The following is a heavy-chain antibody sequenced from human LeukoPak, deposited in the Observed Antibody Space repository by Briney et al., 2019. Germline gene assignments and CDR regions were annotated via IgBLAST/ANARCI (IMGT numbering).Heavy chain of an antibody. J-gene: IGHJ4*02. V-gene: IGHV4-61*02. CDR2: IYTSGST. D-gene: IGHD1-26*01. CDR3: ARSIVGAMDY. CDR1: GGSISSGSYY. Sequence: PSQTLSLTCTVSGGSISSGSYYWSWIRQPAGKGLEWIGRIYTSGSTNYNPSLKSRVTISVDTSKNQFSLKLSSVTAADTAVYYCARSIVGAMDYWGQGTLVTVSS.